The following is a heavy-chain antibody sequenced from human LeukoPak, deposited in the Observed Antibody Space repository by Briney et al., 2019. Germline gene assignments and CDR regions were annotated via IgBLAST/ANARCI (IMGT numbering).Heavy chain of an antibody. D-gene: IGHD1-26*01. Sequence: GGSLRLSCAASGFTFSSYWMTWVRQGPGKGLEWVANIKPDGSLIYYVDSVKGRFTISRDNAKNSLYLRMNSLRAEDTAVYYCAKWELYSGFYYIDYWGQGTLATVSS. V-gene: IGHV3-7*01. CDR3: AKWELYSGFYYIDY. CDR2: IKPDGSLI. CDR1: GFTFSSYW. J-gene: IGHJ4*02.